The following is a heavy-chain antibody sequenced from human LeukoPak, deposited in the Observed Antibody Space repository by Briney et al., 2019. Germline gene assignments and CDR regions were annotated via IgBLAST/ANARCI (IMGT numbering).Heavy chain of an antibody. CDR1: GFTFSSYW. CDR3: ARDRGRDFTIFGVEYYYYYMDV. CDR2: IKQDGSEK. V-gene: IGHV3-7*01. J-gene: IGHJ6*03. Sequence: GGSLILSCAASGFTFSSYWMSWVRQAPGKGLEWVANIKQDGSEKYYVDSVKGRFTISRDNAKNSLYLQMNSLRAEDTAVYYCARDRGRDFTIFGVEYYYYYMDVWGKGTTVTVSS. D-gene: IGHD3-3*01.